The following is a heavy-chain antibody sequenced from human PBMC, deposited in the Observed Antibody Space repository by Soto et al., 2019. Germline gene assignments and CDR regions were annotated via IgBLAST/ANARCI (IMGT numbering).Heavy chain of an antibody. V-gene: IGHV3-23*01. J-gene: IGHJ4*02. D-gene: IGHD6-13*01. Sequence: EVQLLDSGGGLVQPGGSLRLSCAASGFTFSTYFMTWVRQAPGKGLEWVSTISGSGGSTYHADSVKGRFTISRDNSENTLYLQMNSLRAEDTALYYCAKGIAATFWGQGTLVTVSS. CDR1: GFTFSTYF. CDR2: ISGSGGST. CDR3: AKGIAATF.